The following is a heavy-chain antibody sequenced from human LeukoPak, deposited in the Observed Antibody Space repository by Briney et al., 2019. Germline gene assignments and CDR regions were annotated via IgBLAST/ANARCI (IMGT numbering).Heavy chain of an antibody. V-gene: IGHV3-30*04. J-gene: IGHJ4*02. D-gene: IGHD5/OR15-5a*01. CDR1: GFTFSSCA. Sequence: GGSLRLSCPASGFTFSSCARYWVRQAPGKGLEWVAIISSDGTYNYYADSVKGRFTISRDNSQNTLYLQMNSLRADDTAVYYCARRRIGVLRGYTVPPDYGGQGTLVTVSS. CDR3: ARRRIGVLRGYTVPPDY. CDR2: ISSDGTYN.